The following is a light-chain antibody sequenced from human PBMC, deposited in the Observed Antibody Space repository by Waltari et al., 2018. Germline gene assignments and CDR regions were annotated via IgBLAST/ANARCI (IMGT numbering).Light chain of an antibody. Sequence: QSALTQPASVSGSPGQSITISCTGTSSDVGGYNYIPRYQQHPGKAPKRMIYDVSNRPSGVSDRFSGSKSGNSASLTISGLQAEDEADYYCSSYTNSNTLVFGGGTNLTVL. CDR3: SSYTNSNTLV. V-gene: IGLV2-14*03. CDR1: SSDVGGYNY. CDR2: DVS. J-gene: IGLJ2*01.